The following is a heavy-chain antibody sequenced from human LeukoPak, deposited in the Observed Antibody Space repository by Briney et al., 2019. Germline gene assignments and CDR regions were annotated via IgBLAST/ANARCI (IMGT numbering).Heavy chain of an antibody. V-gene: IGHV1-18*04. CDR3: ARDGEAVAGTGFDY. J-gene: IGHJ4*02. D-gene: IGHD6-19*01. CDR2: ISAYNGNT. CDR1: GYTFTSYG. Sequence: GASVKVSCKASGYTFTSYGISWVRQAPGQGLEWMGWISAYNGNTNYAQKLQGRVTMTSDTSTSTAHMELRSLRSDDTAVYYCARDGEAVAGTGFDYWGQGTLVTVSS.